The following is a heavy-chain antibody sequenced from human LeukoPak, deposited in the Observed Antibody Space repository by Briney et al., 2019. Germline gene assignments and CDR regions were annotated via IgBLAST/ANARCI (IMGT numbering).Heavy chain of an antibody. D-gene: IGHD6-19*01. J-gene: IGHJ4*02. CDR3: ASGEGWLVRY. V-gene: IGHV4-59*01. CDR2: IHYSGST. Sequence: SETLSLTCTVSSGSISGYYWSWIRQPPGKGLEWIGYIHYSGSTNYNPSLKSRVTISVDTSKTQSSLKLNSVTAADTAVYYCASGEGWLVRYWGQGTLVTVSS. CDR1: SGSISGYY.